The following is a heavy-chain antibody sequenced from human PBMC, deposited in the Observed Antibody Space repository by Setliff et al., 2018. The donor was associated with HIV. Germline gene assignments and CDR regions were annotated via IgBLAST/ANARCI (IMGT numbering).Heavy chain of an antibody. V-gene: IGHV1-18*01. D-gene: IGHD3-9*01. CDR1: GYTFNDYG. CDR3: ARDRSSTGDYNEEHLFEY. CDR2: ISGHNGYT. J-gene: IGHJ4*02. Sequence: KVSCKASGYTFNDYGISWVRQAPGHGLEWMGWISGHNGYTNYAQKVQDRVTMTTDTSTSTAYMELRGLRSDDTAVYYCARDRSSTGDYNEEHLFEYWGQGTLVTVSS.